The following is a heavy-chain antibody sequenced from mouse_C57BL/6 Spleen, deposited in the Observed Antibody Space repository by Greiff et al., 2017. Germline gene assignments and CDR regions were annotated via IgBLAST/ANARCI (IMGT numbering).Heavy chain of an antibody. CDR1: GFTFSDYG. Sequence: EVQGVESGGGLVKPGGSLQLSCAVSGFTFSDYGMHLVRQAPETGLAWVAYISSGSSTIYYADPVTGRFTISSDNAKNPLFLQMTSLTSEDTAMYYCASPGGYYAMDYWGQGTSVTVSS. V-gene: IGHV5-17*01. CDR3: ASPGGYYAMDY. D-gene: IGHD4-1*01. CDR2: ISSGSSTI. J-gene: IGHJ4*01.